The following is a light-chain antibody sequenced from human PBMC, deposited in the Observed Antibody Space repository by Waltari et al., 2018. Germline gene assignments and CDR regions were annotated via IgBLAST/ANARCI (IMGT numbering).Light chain of an antibody. CDR2: GSS. CDR3: QQYGSSPPYT. Sequence: EIVLTQSPGTLSLSPGERATLSCRASQSVVSGCLAWYQQKPGQAPRLLIYGSSSRATGIPDRFSGSGSGTDFTLTISRLEPEDFAVYYCQQYGSSPPYTFGQGTKLEIK. V-gene: IGKV3-20*01. CDR1: QSVVSGC. J-gene: IGKJ2*01.